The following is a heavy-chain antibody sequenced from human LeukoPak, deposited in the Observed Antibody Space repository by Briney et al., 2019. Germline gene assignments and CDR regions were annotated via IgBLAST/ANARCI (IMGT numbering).Heavy chain of an antibody. V-gene: IGHV4-34*01. J-gene: IGHJ4*02. D-gene: IGHD2-2*01. CDR3: ARGVVVPAARLYYFDY. CDR1: GGSFSGYY. CDR2: INHSGST. Sequence: TSETLSLTCAVYGGSFSGYYWSWIRQPPGKGLEWIGEINHSGSTNYNPSLKSRVTISVDTSKNQFSLKLSSVTAADTAVYYCARGVVVPAARLYYFDYWGQGTLVTVSS.